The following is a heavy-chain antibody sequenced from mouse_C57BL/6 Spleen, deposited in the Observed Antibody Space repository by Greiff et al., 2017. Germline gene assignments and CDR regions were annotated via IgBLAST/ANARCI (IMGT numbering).Heavy chain of an antibody. CDR1: GYTFTSYC. Sequence: QIHVKQPGAELVKPGASVKLSCKASGYTFTSYCMHWVKQRTGRGLEWIGRIDPNCGGTKYNEKFKSKATLTVDKPSSTAYMQLSSLTSEDSAVYYCADGYDYGAMDYWGQGTTVTVSS. CDR2: IDPNCGGT. D-gene: IGHD1-1*01. J-gene: IGHJ4*01. V-gene: IGHV1-72*01. CDR3: ADGYDYGAMDY.